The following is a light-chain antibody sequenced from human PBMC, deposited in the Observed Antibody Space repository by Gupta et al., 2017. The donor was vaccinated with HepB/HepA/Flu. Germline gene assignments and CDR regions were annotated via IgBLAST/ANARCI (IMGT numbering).Light chain of an antibody. V-gene: IGLV7-43*01. CDR1: TGAVTNGYY. Sequence: QTVVTQEPSLPVSPGGTVTLTCASSTGAVTNGYYPSWFQQRPGQPPRALIYNINNRHSWTPARFSGSLLGGNAALTLSNVQPEDEADYYCLLYFGGAQLGVFGGGTRLTVL. CDR3: LLYFGGAQLGV. CDR2: NIN. J-gene: IGLJ3*02.